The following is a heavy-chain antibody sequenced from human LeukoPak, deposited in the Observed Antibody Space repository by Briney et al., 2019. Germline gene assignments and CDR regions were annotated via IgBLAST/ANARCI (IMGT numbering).Heavy chain of an antibody. J-gene: IGHJ5*02. CDR2: IHLSDFEI. V-gene: IGHV5-51*01. CDR3: VLGRHGDSWYDP. Sequence: PGESLKISCKGSGYNLMSYWIGWARQMPGKGLEWVAFIHLSDFEIRYRPSFQGQVTISADNSISTAYLQWRSLKASDTAMYYCVLGRHGDSWYDPWGQGTLVIVSS. D-gene: IGHD2-21*02. CDR1: GYNLMSYW.